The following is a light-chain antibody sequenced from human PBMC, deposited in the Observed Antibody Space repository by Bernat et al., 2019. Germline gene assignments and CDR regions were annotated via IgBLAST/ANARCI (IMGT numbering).Light chain of an antibody. J-gene: IGKJ4*01. V-gene: IGKV1-27*01. CDR1: QAIGNY. CDR2: DAS. Sequence: DIQMTQSPSSLSASVGDRVTITCRASQAIGNYFAWYQQNPGKVPKLLIYDASTLQSGVPSRFSASGSGTDFTLTISSLQPEDVATYYCQNFNRAPLTFGGGTKVEI. CDR3: QNFNRAPLT.